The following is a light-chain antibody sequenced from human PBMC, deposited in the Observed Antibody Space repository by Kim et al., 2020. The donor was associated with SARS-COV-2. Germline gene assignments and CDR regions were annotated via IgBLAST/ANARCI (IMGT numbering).Light chain of an antibody. Sequence: DIQMTQSPSSLSASVGDRVTITCRASQDISRYLNWYQQKPGKAPKLLIYTASSLQSGVPSRFSGSGSGTDFTLTISSLQPEDFAIYYCQQSHTAPLLTFGGGTKVDIK. CDR2: TAS. CDR3: QQSHTAPLLT. J-gene: IGKJ4*01. V-gene: IGKV1-39*01. CDR1: QDISRY.